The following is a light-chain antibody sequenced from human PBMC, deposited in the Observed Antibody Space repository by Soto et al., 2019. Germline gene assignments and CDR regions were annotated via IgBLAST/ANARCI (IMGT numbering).Light chain of an antibody. J-gene: IGKJ2*02. V-gene: IGKV3-11*01. CDR1: QSVSTY. CDR3: QQRSNWPRGT. CDR2: AAS. Sequence: EIVLTQSPATLSLSPGERATLSCRASQSVSTYLAWYQQKPGQAPRLLIYAASNRATGIPARFSGSGSGTDFTLTISSLEPEDFAVYYCQQRSNWPRGTFGQGPKLEIK.